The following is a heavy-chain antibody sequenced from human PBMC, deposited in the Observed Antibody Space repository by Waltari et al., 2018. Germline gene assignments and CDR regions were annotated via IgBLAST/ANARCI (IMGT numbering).Heavy chain of an antibody. Sequence: QVTLKESGPALVKPTPTLTLTCTFSGFSISTSGPGVAWIRQPPGKALEWLASIYWNDSKYYSTSLKSRLTISRDTSRNQVILTKTHMDPVDTGTYYCARVRHWNTLDYWGQGVPVTVSS. CDR2: IYWNDSK. V-gene: IGHV2-70*04. CDR1: GFSISTSGPG. D-gene: IGHD1-1*01. J-gene: IGHJ4*02. CDR3: ARVRHWNTLDY.